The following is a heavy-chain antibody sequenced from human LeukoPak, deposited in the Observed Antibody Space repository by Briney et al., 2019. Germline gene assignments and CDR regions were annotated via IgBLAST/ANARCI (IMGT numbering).Heavy chain of an antibody. CDR1: GFTFSSYA. CDR2: ISASGGST. V-gene: IGHV3-23*01. J-gene: IGHJ4*02. CDR3: AKDLSVPRNWYFDF. Sequence: GGSLRLSCAASGFTFSSYAMSWVRQAPGKGLEWVSAISASGGSTYYADSVKGRFTISRDNSKNTLYLQMNSLRVEDTAMYFCAKDLSVPRNWYFDFWGQGTLVTVSS. D-gene: IGHD1-14*01.